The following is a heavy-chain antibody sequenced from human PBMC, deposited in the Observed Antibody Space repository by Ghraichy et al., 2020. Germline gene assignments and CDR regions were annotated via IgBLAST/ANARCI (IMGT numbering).Heavy chain of an antibody. CDR2: IYYSGST. Sequence: SETLSLTCTVSGGSISSSSYYWGWIRQPPGKGLEWIGSIYYSGSTYYNPSLKSRVTISVDTSKNQFSLKLSSVTAADTAVYYCADGTRYGDHLRDWGQGTLVTVSS. CDR3: ADGTRYGDHLRD. D-gene: IGHD4-17*01. V-gene: IGHV4-39*01. J-gene: IGHJ4*02. CDR1: GGSISSSSYY.